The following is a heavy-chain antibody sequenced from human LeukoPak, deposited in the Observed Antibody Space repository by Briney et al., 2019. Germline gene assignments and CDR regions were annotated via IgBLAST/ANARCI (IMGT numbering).Heavy chain of an antibody. CDR1: GGSFSGFY. CDR3: AREISRSSHYYQNYMDV. J-gene: IGHJ6*03. CDR2: INHSGST. V-gene: IGHV4-34*01. Sequence: PSETLSLTCAVYGGSFSGFYWSWIRQPPGKGLEWIGEINHSGSTNYNPSLKSRVTISVDTSKNQFSLKLTSVTAADTAVYYCAREISRSSHYYQNYMDVWGKGTTVTVSS. D-gene: IGHD6-6*01.